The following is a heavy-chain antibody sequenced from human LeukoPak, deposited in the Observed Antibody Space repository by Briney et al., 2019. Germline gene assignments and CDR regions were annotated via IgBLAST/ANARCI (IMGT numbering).Heavy chain of an antibody. CDR1: GYTFTGYY. Sequence: GASVKVSCKASGYTFTGYYIHWVRQAPGQGLEWMGWINPNNGDTAYAQKFPGSVTMTRDTSISTGYMALSRLRSDDTAVYACARDLGLFCVYYWGQGTLVTVSS. D-gene: IGHD3-22*01. CDR3: ARDLGLFCVYY. CDR2: INPNNGDT. J-gene: IGHJ4*02. V-gene: IGHV1-2*02.